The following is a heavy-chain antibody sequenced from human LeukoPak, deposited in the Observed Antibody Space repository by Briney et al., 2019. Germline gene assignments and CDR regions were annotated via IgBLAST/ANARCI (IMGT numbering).Heavy chain of an antibody. D-gene: IGHD3-22*01. CDR3: ARDLYDSSGYYYWNAFDI. V-gene: IGHV4-59*12. J-gene: IGHJ3*02. CDR2: IYYSGST. CDR1: GGSISSYY. Sequence: PSETLSLTCAVSGGSISSYYWSWIRQPPGKGLEWIGYIYYSGSTYYNPSLKSRVTISEDTSKNQFSLKLSSVTAGDTAVYYCARDLYDSSGYYYWNAFDIWGQGTMVTVSS.